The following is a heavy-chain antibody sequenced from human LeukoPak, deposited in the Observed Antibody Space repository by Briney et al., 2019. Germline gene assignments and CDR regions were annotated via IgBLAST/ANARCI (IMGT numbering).Heavy chain of an antibody. CDR2: IYSSGST. Sequence: SSETLSLTCTVSGASISSFHWTWIRQPAGKGLEWIGLIYSSGSTIYNPSLKSRVAMSVDMTKNQLSLKLSSVTAADTAMYYRARKDGDYWGQGTLVTVSS. V-gene: IGHV4-4*07. CDR3: ARKDGDY. J-gene: IGHJ4*02. CDR1: GASISSFH.